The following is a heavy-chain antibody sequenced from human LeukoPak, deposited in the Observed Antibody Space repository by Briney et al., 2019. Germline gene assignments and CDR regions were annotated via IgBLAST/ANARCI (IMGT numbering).Heavy chain of an antibody. D-gene: IGHD4-17*01. J-gene: IGHJ4*02. V-gene: IGHV3-33*08. CDR2: IWFDGSNK. CDR3: TTDPAGVTTVTSPNYYFDY. Sequence: GGSLRLSCAASGFTFNDYYMSWIRQAPGKGLEWVAVIWFDGSNKYYTDSVKGRFTISRDNSKNTLYLQMNSLKTEDTAVYYCTTDPAGVTTVTSPNYYFDYWGQGTLVTVSS. CDR1: GFTFNDYY.